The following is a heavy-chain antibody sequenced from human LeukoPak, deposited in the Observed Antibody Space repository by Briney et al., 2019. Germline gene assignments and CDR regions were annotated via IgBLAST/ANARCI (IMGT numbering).Heavy chain of an antibody. CDR1: GGSISSYY. CDR2: IYCSGST. CDR3: AREYTNAFDI. Sequence: PSETLSLTCTVSGGSISSYYWSWIRQPPGKGLEWIGYIYCSGSTNYNPSLKSRVTISVDTSKNQFSLKLSSVTAADTAVYYCAREYTNAFDIWGQGTMVTVSS. J-gene: IGHJ3*02. V-gene: IGHV4-59*01. D-gene: IGHD1-1*01.